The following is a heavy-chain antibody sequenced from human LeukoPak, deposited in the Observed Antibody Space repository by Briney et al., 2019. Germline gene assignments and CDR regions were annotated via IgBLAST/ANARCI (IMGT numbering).Heavy chain of an antibody. J-gene: IGHJ4*02. CDR1: GGSISTYY. CDR2: IYYSGYT. Sequence: PSETLSLTCTVSGGSISTYYWSWFRQPPGKGLEWFGYIYYSGYTNYIPSLKSRVTISLDTSKKQFSLSLSSVTAADTAVYYCARGVHEQGLGPAHDYWGQGTLVTVSS. CDR3: ARGVHEQGLGPAHDY. D-gene: IGHD6-19*01. V-gene: IGHV4-59*01.